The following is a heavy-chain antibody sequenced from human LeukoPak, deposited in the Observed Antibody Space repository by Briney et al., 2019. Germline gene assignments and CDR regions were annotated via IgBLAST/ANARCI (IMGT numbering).Heavy chain of an antibody. CDR2: ISTSGGNT. Sequence: SGGSLRLSCAASGFTFSSYAMSWVRQAPGKGLEWVSGISTSGGNTDYADSVKGRFTVSRDSSKDTLYLQMNSLRAEDTAVYFCARKALGYRLAYGDYWGQGTLVTVSS. CDR1: GFTFSSYA. V-gene: IGHV3-23*01. J-gene: IGHJ4*02. CDR3: ARKALGYRLAYGDY. D-gene: IGHD5-12*01.